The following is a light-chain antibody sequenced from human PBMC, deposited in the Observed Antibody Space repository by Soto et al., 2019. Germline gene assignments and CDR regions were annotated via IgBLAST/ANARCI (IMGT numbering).Light chain of an antibody. J-gene: IGKJ4*01. Sequence: EIVFTPSPATPSFSPREKATPSPRARQSVSSTHFAWYQQKPGQAPRLLIYGASSRATGIPDRFSGSGSGTDFTLTVSRLEPEDYAVYYCQHFGSLPLTFGGGTKVDIK. V-gene: IGKV3-20*01. CDR2: GAS. CDR1: QSVSSTH. CDR3: QHFGSLPLT.